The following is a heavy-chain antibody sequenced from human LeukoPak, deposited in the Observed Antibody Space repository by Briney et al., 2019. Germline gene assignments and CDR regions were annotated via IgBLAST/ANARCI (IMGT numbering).Heavy chain of an antibody. CDR1: GYTFTSYD. CDR3: ARDPTYYYDSSGYYDY. CDR2: MNPNSGNT. Sequence: ASVKVSCKASGYTFTSYDINWVRQATGQGLEWMGWMNPNSGNTGYAQKFQGRVTMTRDTSISTAYMELSRLRSDDTAVYYCARDPTYYYDSSGYYDYWGQGTLVTVSS. J-gene: IGHJ4*02. D-gene: IGHD3-22*01. V-gene: IGHV1-8*01.